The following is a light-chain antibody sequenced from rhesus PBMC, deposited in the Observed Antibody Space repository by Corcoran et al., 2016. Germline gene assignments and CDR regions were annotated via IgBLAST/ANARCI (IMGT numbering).Light chain of an antibody. V-gene: IGKV1-66*01. CDR2: YAS. J-gene: IGKJ4*01. CDR3: QQYNNFPPT. Sequence: DIQMTQSPSSLSASIGDIVTITCRASQNINNYLSWYQQKEGKAPKPLIFYASSWEIGVSSRFSGGKSGTDYTLTLTNLQPEDFGTYYYQQYNNFPPTFGGGTKV. CDR1: QNINNY.